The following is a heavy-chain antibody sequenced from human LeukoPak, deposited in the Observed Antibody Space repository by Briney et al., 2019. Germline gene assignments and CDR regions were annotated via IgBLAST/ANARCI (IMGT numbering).Heavy chain of an antibody. V-gene: IGHV1-69*06. Sequence: SVMVSCKASGGTFSSYAISWVRQAPGQGLEWMGRIIPIFGTANYAQKFQGRVTMTEDTSTDTAYMELSSLRSEDTAVYYCATDSNTAMVNFDYWGQGTLVTVSS. CDR2: IIPIFGTA. J-gene: IGHJ4*02. CDR3: ATDSNTAMVNFDY. D-gene: IGHD5-18*01. CDR1: GGTFSSYA.